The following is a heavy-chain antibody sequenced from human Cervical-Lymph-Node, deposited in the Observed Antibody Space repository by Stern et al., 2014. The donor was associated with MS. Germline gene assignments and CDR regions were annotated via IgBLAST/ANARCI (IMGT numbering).Heavy chain of an antibody. J-gene: IGHJ4*02. V-gene: IGHV3-23*04. CDR3: AKDDSDAYCGGDCYYFDY. CDR1: GFTFSSYA. Sequence: EVQLVESGGGVVQPGGSLRLSCAASGFTFSSYAMSWVRQAPGKGLEWVSGISGSGGSTYYADSVKGRFTISRDNSKNTLYLQMNSLRAEDTAVYYCAKDDSDAYCGGDCYYFDYWGQGTLVTVSS. CDR2: ISGSGGST. D-gene: IGHD2-21*02.